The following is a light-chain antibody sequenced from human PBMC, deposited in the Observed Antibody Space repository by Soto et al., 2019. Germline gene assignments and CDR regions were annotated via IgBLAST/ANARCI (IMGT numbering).Light chain of an antibody. Sequence: QSALTQPPSASGSPGQSVTISCTGTSSDVGDYNYVCWYQQHPGKAPKLMIYEVSKRPSGVPDRFSGAKSGNTASLTGSGLQAEDEAYYNCSSYAGSNNWVFGGGSKLTVL. CDR3: SSYAGSNNWV. V-gene: IGLV2-8*01. J-gene: IGLJ3*02. CDR2: EVS. CDR1: SSDVGDYNY.